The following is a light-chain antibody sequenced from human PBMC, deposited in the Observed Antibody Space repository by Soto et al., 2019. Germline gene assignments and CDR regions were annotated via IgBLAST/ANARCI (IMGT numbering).Light chain of an antibody. Sequence: AIRMTQSPSSLSASTGDRVTITCRASQGISSYLAWYQQKPGKAPKLLIYAASTLQSGVPSRFSGSGSGTDFTLTFSCLQSEDFATYYCQQYYSYHITFGQGTRLEIK. J-gene: IGKJ5*01. CDR1: QGISSY. CDR3: QQYYSYHIT. CDR2: AAS. V-gene: IGKV1-8*01.